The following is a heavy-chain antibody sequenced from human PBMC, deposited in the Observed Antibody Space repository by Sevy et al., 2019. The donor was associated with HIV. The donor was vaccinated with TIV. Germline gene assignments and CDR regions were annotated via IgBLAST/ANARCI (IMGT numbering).Heavy chain of an antibody. V-gene: IGHV3-30-3*01. CDR2: ISYDGGNK. J-gene: IGHJ6*02. D-gene: IGHD4-17*01. CDR1: GFTFNTYA. Sequence: GGSLRLSCAASGFTFNTYAMHWVRQAPGKGLDWLTFISYDGGNKYYADSVKGRFTISRDNFKNTLFLQMNSLTTEDTAVYYCARPRANYVDHYFFYAMDVWGQGTTVTVSS. CDR3: ARPRANYVDHYFFYAMDV.